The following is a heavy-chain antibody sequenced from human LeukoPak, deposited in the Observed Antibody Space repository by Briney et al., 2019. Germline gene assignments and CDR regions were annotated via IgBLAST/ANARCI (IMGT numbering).Heavy chain of an antibody. CDR1: GYTFTGYF. D-gene: IGHD2-2*01. CDR2: INPHSGGT. V-gene: IGHV1-2*02. J-gene: IGHJ4*02. CDR3: ARENIGYCSTTSCPNFDY. Sequence: ASVKVSCKASGYTFTGYFIHWVRQAPGQGLEWMGWINPHSGGTNYARNFQGRVTMTRDTSISTAYMEVSRLRSDDTAVYYCARENIGYCSTTSCPNFDYWGQGTLVTVSS.